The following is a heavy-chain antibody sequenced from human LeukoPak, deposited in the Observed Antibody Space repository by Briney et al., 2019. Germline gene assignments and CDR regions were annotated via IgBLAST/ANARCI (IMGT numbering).Heavy chain of an antibody. V-gene: IGHV3-21*01. CDR3: ARDLGSYYGMDV. Sequence: GGSLRLSCAASGFTFSSYSMNWVRQAPGKGLEWVSSISSSSSYIYYADSVKGRFTISRDNAKNSLYLQMNSLRAEDAAVYYCARDLGSYYGMDVWGQGTTVTVSS. J-gene: IGHJ6*02. CDR1: GFTFSSYS. CDR2: ISSSSSYI. D-gene: IGHD3-16*01.